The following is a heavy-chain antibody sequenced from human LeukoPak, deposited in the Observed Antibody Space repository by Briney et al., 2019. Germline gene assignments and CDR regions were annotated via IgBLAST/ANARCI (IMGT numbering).Heavy chain of an antibody. D-gene: IGHD1-20*01. CDR1: GFTFSNYW. CDR2: VNSDGSST. CDR3: ARGGVTGAPNYY. V-gene: IGHV3-74*01. J-gene: IGHJ4*02. Sequence: GGSLRLSCAASGFTFSNYWMHWVRQAPGKGLVWVSRVNSDGSSTTYADSVKGRFTISRDNAKNTLYLQMSSLRGEDTAVYYCARGGVTGAPNYYWGQGTLVTVSS.